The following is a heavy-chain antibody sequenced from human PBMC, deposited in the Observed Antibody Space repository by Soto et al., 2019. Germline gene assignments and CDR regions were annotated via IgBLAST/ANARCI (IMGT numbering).Heavy chain of an antibody. CDR3: AKETGGATATSHYYYFDIEV. Sequence: HVQLLQSGAEVMKPGGSVTVFCRSPGDSFDDYYIHWVRQAPGPGFEWMGWINTNGGVTKYAQKFHGWVRMTTETSITIVYMQLSRLRSDDKAVYYCAKETGGATATSHYYYFDIEVWGTVTTVTVSS. CDR2: INTNGGVT. V-gene: IGHV1-2*04. D-gene: IGHD1-26*01. J-gene: IGHJ6*03. CDR1: GDSFDDYY.